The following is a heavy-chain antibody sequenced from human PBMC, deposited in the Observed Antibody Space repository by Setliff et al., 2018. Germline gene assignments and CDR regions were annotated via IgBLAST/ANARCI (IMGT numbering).Heavy chain of an antibody. V-gene: IGHV1-69*05. CDR2: IIPVFGAT. D-gene: IGHD4-4*01. J-gene: IGHJ6*03. CDR3: ATEGGSTITRHYMDV. Sequence: SVKVSCKASGGSFNTYAISCVRQAPGQGLEWLGGIIPVFGATNYAQKFQGRLTVTTDKPTTTAYMELSSLRSDDTAVYYCATEGGSTITRHYMDVWGKGTTVTVSS. CDR1: GGSFNTYA.